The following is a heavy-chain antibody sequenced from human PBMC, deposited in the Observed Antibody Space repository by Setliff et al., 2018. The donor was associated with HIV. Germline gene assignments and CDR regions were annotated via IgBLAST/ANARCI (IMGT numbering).Heavy chain of an antibody. CDR1: GFTFISSA. Sequence: SVKVSCKASGFTFISSAMQWVRQARGRRLEWIGWIVVGSGNTNYAQKFQERVTITRDMSTRTAYMELSNLRSEDTAVYYCAARPGVDSSAYYDYYYMDVWGKGTTVTVSS. D-gene: IGHD3-22*01. V-gene: IGHV1-58*02. CDR2: IVVGSGNT. J-gene: IGHJ6*03. CDR3: AARPGVDSSAYYDYYYMDV.